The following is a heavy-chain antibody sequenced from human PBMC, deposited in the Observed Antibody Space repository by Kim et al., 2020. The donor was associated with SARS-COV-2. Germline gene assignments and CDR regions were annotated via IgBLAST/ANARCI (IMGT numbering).Heavy chain of an antibody. Sequence: SQTLSLTCAISGDSVSSNSAAWNWVRQSPSRGLEWLGRTFYGSKWYNEYALSVKSRITINPDTSKNQFSLQLNSVTPEDTALYYCAREDYGGDSRGFDYWGQGTLVTVSS. CDR3: AREDYGGDSRGFDY. D-gene: IGHD2-21*02. CDR1: GDSVSSNSAA. V-gene: IGHV6-1*01. J-gene: IGHJ4*02. CDR2: TFYGSKWYN.